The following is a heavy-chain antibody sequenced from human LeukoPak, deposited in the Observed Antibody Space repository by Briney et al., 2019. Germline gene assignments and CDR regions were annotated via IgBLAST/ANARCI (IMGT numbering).Heavy chain of an antibody. D-gene: IGHD3-10*01. CDR3: ARAITMLRGVIITPLYSYYGMDV. CDR1: GFTFSSYA. V-gene: IGHV3-30-3*01. J-gene: IGHJ6*02. CDR2: ISYDGSNK. Sequence: GGSLRLSCAASGFTFSSYAMHWVRQAPGKGLEWVAVISYDGSNKYYADSVKGRFTISRDNSKNTLYLQMNSLRAEDTAVYYCARAITMLRGVIITPLYSYYGMDVWGQGTTVTVSS.